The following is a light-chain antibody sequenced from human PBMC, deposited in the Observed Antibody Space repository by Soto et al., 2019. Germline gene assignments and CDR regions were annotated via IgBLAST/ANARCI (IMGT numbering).Light chain of an antibody. J-gene: IGLJ3*02. V-gene: IGLV2-14*01. Sequence: QSALTQPASVSGSPGQSITISCTGTSSDVGGYNYVSWYQQHPGKAPKLMTYEVSNRPSGVSNRFSGSKSGNTASLTISGLQTEDEADYYCSSFTSINTWVFGDGTKVTVL. CDR2: EVS. CDR1: SSDVGGYNY. CDR3: SSFTSINTWV.